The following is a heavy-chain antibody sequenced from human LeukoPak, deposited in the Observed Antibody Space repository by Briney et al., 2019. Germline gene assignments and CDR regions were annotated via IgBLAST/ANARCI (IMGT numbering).Heavy chain of an antibody. V-gene: IGHV3-48*03. Sequence: GGSLRLSCAASGFTFSSYEMNWVRQAPGKGLEWVSYISSSGSTIYYADSVKGRFTISRDNAKNSLYLQMNSLRAEDTAVYYCARDGYYYDSSVPDYWGQGTLVTVSS. CDR2: ISSSGSTI. CDR1: GFTFSSYE. D-gene: IGHD3-22*01. CDR3: ARDGYYYDSSVPDY. J-gene: IGHJ4*02.